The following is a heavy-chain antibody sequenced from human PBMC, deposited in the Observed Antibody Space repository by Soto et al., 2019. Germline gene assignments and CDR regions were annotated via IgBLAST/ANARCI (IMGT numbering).Heavy chain of an antibody. CDR2: ISTGSSTI. D-gene: IGHD1-26*01. CDR1: GFTLSDYE. Sequence: EVQLVESGGGLVQSGGSLRLSCRASGFTLSDYEMHWVRQSPGKGLEWVSYISTGSSTIYYADSVKGRFTISRDNAKNSIFLEMNSLRPEDTAVYYCARVRAGAANGYYGMDVWGQGTTVTVSS. V-gene: IGHV3-48*03. J-gene: IGHJ6*02. CDR3: ARVRAGAANGYYGMDV.